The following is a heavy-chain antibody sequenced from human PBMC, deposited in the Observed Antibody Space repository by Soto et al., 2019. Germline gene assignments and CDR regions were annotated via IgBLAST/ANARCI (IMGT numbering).Heavy chain of an antibody. V-gene: IGHV3-49*04. CDR2: IRSKAYGGTT. Sequence: GGSLRLSCTASGFTFGDYAMIWVRQAPGKGLEWVGFIRSKAYGGTTEYAASVKGRFTISRDDSKSIAYLQMNSLKTEDTAVYYCTRERPLRYFDWPHLPYYGMDVWGQGTTVTVSS. D-gene: IGHD3-9*01. J-gene: IGHJ6*02. CDR1: GFTFGDYA. CDR3: TRERPLRYFDWPHLPYYGMDV.